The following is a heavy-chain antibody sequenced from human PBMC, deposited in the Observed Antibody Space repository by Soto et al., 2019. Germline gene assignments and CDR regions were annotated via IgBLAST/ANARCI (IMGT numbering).Heavy chain of an antibody. D-gene: IGHD6-19*01. V-gene: IGHV3-72*01. Sequence: EVQLVESGGGLVQPGGSLRLSCAASGLIFSDYHMDWVRQAPGKGLEWVGRIRRKANSYTTEYAASVKGRLTISRYDSKNSLYLQMNSLKSEDTAVYYCAMLGGWSGGSSGMDVWGQGTTVTVSS. CDR1: GLIFSDYH. J-gene: IGHJ6*02. CDR3: AMLGGWSGGSSGMDV. CDR2: IRRKANSYTT.